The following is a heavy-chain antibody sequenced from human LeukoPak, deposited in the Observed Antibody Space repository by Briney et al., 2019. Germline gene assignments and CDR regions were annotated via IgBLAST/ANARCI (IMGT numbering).Heavy chain of an antibody. Sequence: ASVKVSCKASGYTFTSYGISWVRQAPGQGLEWMGWINPNSGGTNYAQKFQGRVTMTRDTSISTAYMELSRLRSDDTAVYYCARESSYDFWSGYYYWGQGTLVTVSS. V-gene: IGHV1-2*02. D-gene: IGHD3-3*01. CDR2: INPNSGGT. CDR3: ARESSYDFWSGYYY. J-gene: IGHJ4*02. CDR1: GYTFTSYG.